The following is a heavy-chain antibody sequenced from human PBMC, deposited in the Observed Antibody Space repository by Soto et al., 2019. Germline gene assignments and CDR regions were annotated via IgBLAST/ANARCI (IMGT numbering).Heavy chain of an antibody. CDR3: ARARSAAAGTGGDAFDI. D-gene: IGHD6-13*01. CDR1: GFTFSSYA. V-gene: IGHV3-30*04. J-gene: IGHJ3*02. Sequence: GGSLRLSCAASGFTFSSYAMHWVRQAPGKGLEWVAVISYDGSNKYYADSVKGRFTISRDNSKNTRYLQMNSLRAEDTAVYYCARARSAAAGTGGDAFDIWGQGTMVTVSS. CDR2: ISYDGSNK.